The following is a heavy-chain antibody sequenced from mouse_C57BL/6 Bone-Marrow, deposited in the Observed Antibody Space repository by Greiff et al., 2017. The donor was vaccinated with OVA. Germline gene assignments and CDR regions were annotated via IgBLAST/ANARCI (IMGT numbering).Heavy chain of an antibody. CDR2: IYPRSGNT. V-gene: IGHV1-81*01. Sequence: QVQLQQSGAELARPGASVKLSCKASGYTFTSYGISWVKQRTGQGLEWIGEIYPRSGNTYYNEKFKGKATLTADKSSSTAYMELRSLTSEDSAVYFCAREKALCYGSSYDVDYWGQGTSVTVSS. J-gene: IGHJ4*01. D-gene: IGHD1-1*01. CDR3: AREKALCYGSSYDVDY. CDR1: GYTFTSYG.